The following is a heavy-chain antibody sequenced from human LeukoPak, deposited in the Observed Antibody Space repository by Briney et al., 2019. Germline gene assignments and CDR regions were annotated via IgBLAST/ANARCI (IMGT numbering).Heavy chain of an antibody. J-gene: IGHJ4*02. D-gene: IGHD6-13*01. Sequence: SETLSLTCTVSGGSISSSSYYWGWIRQPPGKGLEWIGSIYYSGSTYYNPSLKSRVTISVDTSKNQFSLKLSSVTAADTAVYYCARCLYSSSCSFDYWGQGTLVTVSS. CDR1: GGSISSSSYY. CDR3: ARCLYSSSCSFDY. CDR2: IYYSGST. V-gene: IGHV4-39*01.